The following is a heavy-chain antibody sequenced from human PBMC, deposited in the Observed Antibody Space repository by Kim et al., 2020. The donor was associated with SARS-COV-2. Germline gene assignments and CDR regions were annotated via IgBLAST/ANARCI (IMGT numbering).Heavy chain of an antibody. Sequence: GGSLRLSCSASGFTFSSFAMSWVRQAPGKGLEWVSTISVTGGGTFYADSVKGRLTISRDNSKNTLYLQMNSLRAEDTATYYCAKGLGARNFFASWGQGTLLTVSS. CDR2: ISVTGGGT. CDR3: AKGLGARNFFAS. CDR1: GFTFSSFA. V-gene: IGHV3-23*01. J-gene: IGHJ4*02. D-gene: IGHD3-10*01.